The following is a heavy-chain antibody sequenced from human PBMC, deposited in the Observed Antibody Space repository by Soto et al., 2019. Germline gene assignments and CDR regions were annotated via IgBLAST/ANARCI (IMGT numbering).Heavy chain of an antibody. CDR1: SGSITSDSYN. V-gene: IGHV4-39*01. CDR3: ATFSGNAFDV. CDR2: IYYTGST. J-gene: IGHJ3*01. Sequence: QLQLQESGPGLVKPSETLSLACTVSSGSITSDSYNWDWIRQPPGKGLQWIGTIYYTGSTDYNPSLKSRVMISAETSKNQFSPKLNSVTAADTAVYYSATFSGNAFDVWGPGTAVSVSP.